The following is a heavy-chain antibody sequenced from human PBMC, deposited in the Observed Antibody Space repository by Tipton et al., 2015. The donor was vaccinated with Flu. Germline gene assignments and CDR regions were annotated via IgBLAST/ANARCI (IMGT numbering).Heavy chain of an antibody. CDR1: GGSISSSSYY. D-gene: IGHD6-19*01. J-gene: IGHJ4*02. Sequence: TLSLTCTVSGGSISSSSYYWGWIRQPPGKGLEWIGSIYYSGSTYHNPSLKSRVTISVDTSKNQFSLKLSSVTAADTAVYYCARHSVYSSGWWMDPVYYFDYWGQGTLVTVSS. V-gene: IGHV4-39*01. CDR2: IYYSGST. CDR3: ARHSVYSSGWWMDPVYYFDY.